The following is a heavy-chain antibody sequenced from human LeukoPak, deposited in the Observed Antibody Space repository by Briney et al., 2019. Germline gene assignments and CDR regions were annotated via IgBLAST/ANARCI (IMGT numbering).Heavy chain of an antibody. J-gene: IGHJ5*02. CDR1: GFTFSSYG. CDR3: AKEYGSGKGFDP. Sequence: GGSLRLSCAESGFTFSSYGMHWVRQAPGKGLEWVAFIRYDGSNKYYADSVKGRFTISRDNSKNTLYLQMNSLRAEDTAVYYCAKEYGSGKGFDPWGQGTLVTVSS. D-gene: IGHD3-10*01. CDR2: IRYDGSNK. V-gene: IGHV3-30*02.